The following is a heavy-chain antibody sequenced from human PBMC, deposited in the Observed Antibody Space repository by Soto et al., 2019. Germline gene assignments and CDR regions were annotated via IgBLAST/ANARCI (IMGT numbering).Heavy chain of an antibody. D-gene: IGHD6-13*01. CDR3: ARDKGYSSSFSSGYYGMDV. CDR2: ISSSSSYT. Sequence: GGSLRLSCAASGFTFSDYYMSWIRQAPGKGLEWVSYISSSSSYTNYADSVKGRFTISRDNAKNSLYLQMNSLRAKDTAVYYCARDKGYSSSFSSGYYGMDVWGQGTTVTVSS. V-gene: IGHV3-11*06. J-gene: IGHJ6*02. CDR1: GFTFSDYY.